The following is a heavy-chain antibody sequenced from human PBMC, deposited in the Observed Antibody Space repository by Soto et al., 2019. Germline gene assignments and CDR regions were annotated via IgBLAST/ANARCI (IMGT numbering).Heavy chain of an antibody. CDR3: AKVYCSSTSCYKGSGMDV. CDR1: GFTFSSYG. D-gene: IGHD2-2*02. CDR2: ISYDGSNK. J-gene: IGHJ6*02. Sequence: GALRISGSASGFTFSSYGMHWVRRAPGKGLEWVAVISYDGSNKYYADSVKGRFTISRDNSKNTLYLQMNRLRAEDTAVYYCAKVYCSSTSCYKGSGMDVWGQGTKVTVYS. V-gene: IGHV3-30*18.